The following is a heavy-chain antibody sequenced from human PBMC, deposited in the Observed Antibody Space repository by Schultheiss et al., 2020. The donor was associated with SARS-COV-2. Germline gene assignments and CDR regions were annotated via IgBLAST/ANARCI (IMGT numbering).Heavy chain of an antibody. D-gene: IGHD6-13*01. J-gene: IGHJ4*02. CDR2: ISSSSSYI. CDR3: AKSLGSGWYNNLDY. Sequence: GGSLRLSCAASGFTVSSNYMSWVRQAPGKGLEWVSSISSSSSYIYYADSVKGRFTISRDNAKNSLYLQMNSLRAEDTAVYYCAKSLGSGWYNNLDYWGQGILVTVSS. V-gene: IGHV3-21*01. CDR1: GFTVSSNY.